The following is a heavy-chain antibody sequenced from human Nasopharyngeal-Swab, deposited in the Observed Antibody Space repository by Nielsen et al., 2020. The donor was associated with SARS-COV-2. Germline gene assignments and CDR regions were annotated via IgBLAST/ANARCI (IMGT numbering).Heavy chain of an antibody. D-gene: IGHD3-10*01. V-gene: IGHV3-11*01. CDR1: GSTFSDYY. Sequence: GESLKISCAASGSTFSDYYMSWIRQAPGKGLEWVSYISSSGSTIYYADSVKGRFTISRDNAKNSLYLQMNSLRAEDTAVYYCARGGRSYAAGYFDYWGQGTLVTVSS. J-gene: IGHJ4*02. CDR2: ISSSGSTI. CDR3: ARGGRSYAAGYFDY.